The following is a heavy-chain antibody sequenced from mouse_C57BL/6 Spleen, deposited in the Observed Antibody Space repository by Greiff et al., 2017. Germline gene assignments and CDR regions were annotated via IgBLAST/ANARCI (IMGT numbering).Heavy chain of an antibody. J-gene: IGHJ4*01. CDR2: IYPGDGDT. V-gene: IGHV1-82*01. Sequence: VQLVESGPELVKPGASVKISCKASGYAFSSSWMNWVKQRPGKGLEWIGRIYPGDGDTNYNGKFKGKATLTADKSSSTAYMQLSSLTSEDSAVYFCARGSSGYDYYAMDYWGQGTSVTVSS. CDR3: ARGSSGYDYYAMDY. CDR1: GYAFSSSW. D-gene: IGHD3-2*02.